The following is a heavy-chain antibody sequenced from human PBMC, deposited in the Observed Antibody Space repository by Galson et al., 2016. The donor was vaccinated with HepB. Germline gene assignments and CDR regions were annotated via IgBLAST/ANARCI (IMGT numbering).Heavy chain of an antibody. D-gene: IGHD3-16*01. Sequence: PALVKPTQTLTLTCTFSGFSLSTRAMCVGWIRQPPGKALEWLALIDWDGDKYYSTFLKTRLTISKDTSKNQVVLTMTNVDPVDTGTYYCARTTVKGGWFDPWGQGTLVTVSS. J-gene: IGHJ5*02. V-gene: IGHV2-70*01. CDR3: ARTTVKGGWFDP. CDR2: IDWDGDK. CDR1: GFSLSTRAMC.